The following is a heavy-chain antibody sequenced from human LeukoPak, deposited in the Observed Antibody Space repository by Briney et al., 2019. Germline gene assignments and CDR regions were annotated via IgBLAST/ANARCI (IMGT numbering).Heavy chain of an antibody. V-gene: IGHV4-59*08. CDR1: GGSISSYY. D-gene: IGHD2/OR15-2a*01. CDR2: IHYSGTT. J-gene: IGHJ5*02. CDR3: ASFTFGHNWFDP. Sequence: PSETLSLTCTVSGGSISSYYWSWIRQPPGKGLEWIAYIHYSGTTNYNPSLKSRVTISVDTSKNQFSLKLSSVTAADTAVYYCASFTFGHNWFDPWGQGTLVTVSS.